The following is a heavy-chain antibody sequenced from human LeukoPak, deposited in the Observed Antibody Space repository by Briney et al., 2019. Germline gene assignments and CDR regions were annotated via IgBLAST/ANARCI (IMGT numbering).Heavy chain of an antibody. CDR2: ISSSSSTI. D-gene: IGHD6-13*01. V-gene: IGHV3-48*04. CDR1: GFTFSSYS. J-gene: IGHJ3*02. CDR3: ARVRIAQLARDAFDI. Sequence: GGSLRLSCAATGFTFSSYSMNWVRQAPGKGLEWVSYISSSSSTIYHADSVKGRFTISRDNAKNSLYLQMNSLRAEDTAVYYCARVRIAQLARDAFDIWGQGTMVTVSS.